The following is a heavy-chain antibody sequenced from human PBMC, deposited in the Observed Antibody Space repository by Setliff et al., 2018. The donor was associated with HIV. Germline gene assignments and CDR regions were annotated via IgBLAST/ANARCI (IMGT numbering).Heavy chain of an antibody. CDR2: IIPIFGTA. CDR3: ARDCDSANCPNH. Sequence: WASVKVSCKASGGTFSRYTISWVRQAPGQGLEWMGRIIPIFGTANYAQNFQGRVTITADTSTSTVYMELSSLTSEDTAVYYCARDCDSANCPNHWGQGTLVTVSS. CDR1: GGTFSRYT. V-gene: IGHV1-69*08. J-gene: IGHJ5*02. D-gene: IGHD3-22*01.